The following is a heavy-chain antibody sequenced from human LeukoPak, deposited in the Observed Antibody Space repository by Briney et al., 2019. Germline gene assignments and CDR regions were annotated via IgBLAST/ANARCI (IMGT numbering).Heavy chain of an antibody. CDR3: ARDTSSSWYWFDP. V-gene: IGHV4-59*01. CDR1: GGSISSYY. J-gene: IGHJ5*02. CDR2: IYYSGST. D-gene: IGHD6-13*01. Sequence: SETLSLTCTVSGGSISSYYWSWIRQPPGKGLEWIGYIYYSGSTNYNPSLKSRVTISVDTSKNQFSLKLSSVTAADTAVYYCARDTSSSWYWFDPWGQGTLVTVSS.